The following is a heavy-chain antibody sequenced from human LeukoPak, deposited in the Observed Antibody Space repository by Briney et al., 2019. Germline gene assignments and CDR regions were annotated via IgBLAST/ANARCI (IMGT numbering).Heavy chain of an antibody. Sequence: PGGSLRLSRAASGFTFSTYNMNWVRQAPGKGLEWVSSMSSSSRYIYYADSVKGRFTISRDNAKNSLYLQMNSLRAEDTAVYYCARSGYYYDSSGYSPLDHWGQGTLVTVSS. CDR1: GFTFSTYN. CDR2: MSSSSRYI. V-gene: IGHV3-21*01. CDR3: ARSGYYYDSSGYSPLDH. J-gene: IGHJ4*02. D-gene: IGHD3-22*01.